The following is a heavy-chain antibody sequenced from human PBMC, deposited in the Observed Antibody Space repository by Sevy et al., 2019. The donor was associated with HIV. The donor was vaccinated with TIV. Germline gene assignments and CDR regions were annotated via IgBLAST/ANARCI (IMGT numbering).Heavy chain of an antibody. D-gene: IGHD6-19*01. CDR1: GFTFSSYG. J-gene: IGHJ4*02. V-gene: IGHV3-33*01. CDR2: IWYDGSNK. CDR3: ARASGWFSFDY. Sequence: GGSLRLSCAASGFTFSSYGMHWVRQAPGKGLEWVAVIWYDGSNKYYADSVKGRFTISRDNSKNTLYLQMNSLRAEDTAVYYCARASGWFSFDYWGQGTLVTVSS.